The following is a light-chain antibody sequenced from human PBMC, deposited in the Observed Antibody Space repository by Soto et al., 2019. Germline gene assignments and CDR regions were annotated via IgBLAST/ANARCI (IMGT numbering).Light chain of an antibody. CDR3: QQRNVWPPIT. CDR1: QSIHTS. Sequence: EIVMTQSPATLSVSPGERATLSCRASQSIHTSLAWYQQKSGKPPRLVIYDSTLRANGVPDRFGGSRAGTEFTLTINSLEPADFAVYYCQQRNVWPPITFGQGTRLEIK. V-gene: IGKV3-11*01. J-gene: IGKJ5*01. CDR2: DST.